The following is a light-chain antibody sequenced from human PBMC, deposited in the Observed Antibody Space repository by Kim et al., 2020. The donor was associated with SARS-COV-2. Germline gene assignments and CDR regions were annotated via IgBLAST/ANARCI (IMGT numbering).Light chain of an antibody. V-gene: IGLV10-54*01. Sequence: QTATLTWTGDSNNVGNEGAAWLQQHQGHPPKLLFYRNNERPSGISERLSASRSGNTASLTITGLQPEDEADYYCSAWDYSVNAWVFGGGTKLTVL. CDR2: RNN. CDR1: SNNVGNEG. CDR3: SAWDYSVNAWV. J-gene: IGLJ3*02.